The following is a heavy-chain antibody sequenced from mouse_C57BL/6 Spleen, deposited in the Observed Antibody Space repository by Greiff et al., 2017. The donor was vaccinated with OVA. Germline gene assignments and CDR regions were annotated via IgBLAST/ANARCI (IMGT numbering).Heavy chain of an antibody. CDR2: IYPGDGDT. CDR1: GYAFSSSW. CDR3: ARGDGSSSFAY. D-gene: IGHD1-1*01. Sequence: QVQLKESGPELVKPGASVKISCKASGYAFSSSWMNWVKQRPGTGLEWIGRIYPGDGDTNYNGKFKGKATLTADKSSSTAYMQLSSLTSEDSAVYFCARGDGSSSFAYWGQGTLVTVSA. J-gene: IGHJ3*01. V-gene: IGHV1-82*01.